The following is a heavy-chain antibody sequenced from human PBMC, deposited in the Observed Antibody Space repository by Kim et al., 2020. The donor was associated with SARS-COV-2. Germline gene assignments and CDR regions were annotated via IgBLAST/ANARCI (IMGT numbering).Heavy chain of an antibody. D-gene: IGHD3-22*01. CDR1: GFTFSSYS. Sequence: GGSLRLSCAASGFTFSSYSMNWVRQAPGKGLEWVSSISSSSSYIYYADSVKGRFTISRDNAKNSLYLQMNSLRAEDTAVYYCARNPSYYYDSSGPKGADAFDIWGQGTMVTVSS. CDR3: ARNPSYYYDSSGPKGADAFDI. J-gene: IGHJ3*02. CDR2: ISSSSSYI. V-gene: IGHV3-21*01.